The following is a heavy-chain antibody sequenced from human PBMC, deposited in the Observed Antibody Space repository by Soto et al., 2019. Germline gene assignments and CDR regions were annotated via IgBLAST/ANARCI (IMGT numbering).Heavy chain of an antibody. CDR2: ISYDGNVA. V-gene: IGHV3-30*18. CDR3: AKAGPIPYWYFDS. J-gene: IGHJ4*02. D-gene: IGHD2-8*02. CDR1: GFTFSNYG. Sequence: QVQLVESGGGVVQPGRSLRLSCAASGFTFSNYGMHWVRQAPGKGLEWVIVISYDGNVAYYADSVKGRFTISRDNSKNTLYLQMNSLRTEDTAMVYCAKAGPIPYWYFDSWGQGTLVTGSS.